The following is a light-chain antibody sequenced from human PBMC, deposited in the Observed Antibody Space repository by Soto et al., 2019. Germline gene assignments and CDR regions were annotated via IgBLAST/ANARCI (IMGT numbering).Light chain of an antibody. CDR1: QSVSSY. Sequence: EIVLTQSPATLSLSPGERATPSGRGSQSVSSYLAWYQQKPGQAPRLLIYDASNRATGIPARFSGSGSGTDFTLTISSLEPEDFAVYYCQQRSHWPPWTFGQGTKVDI. V-gene: IGKV3-11*01. CDR2: DAS. J-gene: IGKJ1*01. CDR3: QQRSHWPPWT.